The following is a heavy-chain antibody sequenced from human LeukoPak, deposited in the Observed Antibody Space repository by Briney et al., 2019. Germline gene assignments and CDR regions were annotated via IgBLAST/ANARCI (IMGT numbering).Heavy chain of an antibody. CDR3: VRGSAAAKNAFDV. D-gene: IGHD6-13*01. CDR1: GFTFSSYG. J-gene: IGHJ3*01. Sequence: PGGTLRLSCAASGFTFSSYGMSWVRQAPGKGLEWVSAISGSGGSTYYADSVKGRFTISRDNSKNTLYLQMSSLTAEDTAVYYCVRGSAAAKNAFDVWGQGTMVSVSS. V-gene: IGHV3-23*01. CDR2: ISGSGGST.